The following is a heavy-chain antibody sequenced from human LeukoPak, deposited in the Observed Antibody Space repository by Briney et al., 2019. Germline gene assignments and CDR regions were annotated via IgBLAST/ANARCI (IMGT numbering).Heavy chain of an antibody. V-gene: IGHV3-15*01. CDR1: GFTFSNAW. CDR2: IKSKTDGGTT. CDR3: TTDPTPSIVVPADFDY. D-gene: IGHD2-2*01. J-gene: IGHJ4*02. Sequence: PGGSLRLSCAASGFTFSNAWMSWVRQAPGKGLEWVGRIKSKTDGGTTDYAAPVKGRFTISRDDSKNTLYLQINSLKTEDTAVYYCTTDPTPSIVVPADFDYWGQGTLVTVSS.